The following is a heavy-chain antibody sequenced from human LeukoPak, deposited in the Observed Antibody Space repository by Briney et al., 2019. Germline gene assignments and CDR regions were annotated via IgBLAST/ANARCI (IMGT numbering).Heavy chain of an antibody. J-gene: IGHJ6*03. D-gene: IGHD3-10*01. CDR2: IYYSGST. CDR1: GGSISSYY. Sequence: KTSETLSLTCTVSGGSISSYYWSWIRQPPGKGLEWIGYIYYSGSTNYNPSLKSRVTISVDTSKNQFSLKLSSVTAADTAVYYCARDNKELWFGELSGYYYYYMDVWGKGTTVTVSS. V-gene: IGHV4-59*01. CDR3: ARDNKELWFGELSGYYYYYMDV.